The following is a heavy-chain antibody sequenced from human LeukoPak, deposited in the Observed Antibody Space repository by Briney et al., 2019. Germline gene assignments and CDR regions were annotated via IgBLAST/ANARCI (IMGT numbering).Heavy chain of an antibody. J-gene: IGHJ4*02. V-gene: IGHV3-33*06. D-gene: IGHD2-2*02. CDR1: GFTFSHYA. CDR3: AKEGYYCSSSGSYKRGTDY. CDR2: IWYDGSHD. Sequence: GTSLRLSCATSGFTFSHYAFHWVRQAPGKGLEWVALIWYDGSHDTYEDSVKGRFTVSRDNSKNMLYLQMNSLRVEDTAVYFCAKEGYYCSSSGSYKRGTDYWGQGTLVSVS.